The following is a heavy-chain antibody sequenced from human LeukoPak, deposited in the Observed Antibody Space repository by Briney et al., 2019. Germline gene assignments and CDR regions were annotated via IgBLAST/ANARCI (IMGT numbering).Heavy chain of an antibody. Sequence: HPGGSLRLSCAASGFTFDDYAMHWVRQAPGKGLEWVSAISGSGGSTYYADSVKGRFTISRDNSKNTLYLQMNSLRAEDTAVYYCAKYYYDSSGSATPDAFDIWGQGTMVTVSS. CDR1: GFTFDDYA. J-gene: IGHJ3*02. V-gene: IGHV3-23*01. D-gene: IGHD3-22*01. CDR2: ISGSGGST. CDR3: AKYYYDSSGSATPDAFDI.